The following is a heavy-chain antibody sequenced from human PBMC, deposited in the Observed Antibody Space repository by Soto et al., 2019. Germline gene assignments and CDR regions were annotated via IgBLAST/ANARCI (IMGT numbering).Heavy chain of an antibody. CDR1: GFTFSSYS. CDR3: ARMSTLYGMDV. CDR2: ISSSSYI. Sequence: GGSLRLSCAASGFTFSSYSMNWVRQAPGKGLEWVSSISSSSYIYYADSVKGRFTISRDNAKNSLYLQMNSLRAEDTAVYYCARMSTLYGMDVWGQGTTVSVSS. V-gene: IGHV3-21*01. J-gene: IGHJ6*02.